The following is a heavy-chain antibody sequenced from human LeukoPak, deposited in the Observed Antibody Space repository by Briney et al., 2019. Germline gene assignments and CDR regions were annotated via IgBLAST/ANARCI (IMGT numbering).Heavy chain of an antibody. CDR1: GYTFTSYD. CDR3: AISYGSGSYYPLFDY. Sequence: VASVNVSCKASGYTFTSYDINWVRQATGQGREWMGWRNPNSGNTGYAQKFQGRVTMTRNTSISTAYMELSSLRSEDTAVYYCAISYGSGSYYPLFDYWGQGTLVTVSS. D-gene: IGHD3-10*01. CDR2: RNPNSGNT. V-gene: IGHV1-8*01. J-gene: IGHJ4*02.